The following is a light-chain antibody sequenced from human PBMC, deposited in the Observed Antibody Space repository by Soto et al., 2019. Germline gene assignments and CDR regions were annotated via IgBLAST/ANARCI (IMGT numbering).Light chain of an antibody. CDR1: QSVSSD. Sequence: IVMTQSPATLSVSPGERATLSCRASQSVSSDLAWYQQKPGQAPSLLIYGASTRATGIPARFSGSGSGTEFTPTISSLQSEDFAVYYCQHYNNWPFTFGPGTKVDIK. CDR3: QHYNNWPFT. V-gene: IGKV3-15*01. CDR2: GAS. J-gene: IGKJ3*01.